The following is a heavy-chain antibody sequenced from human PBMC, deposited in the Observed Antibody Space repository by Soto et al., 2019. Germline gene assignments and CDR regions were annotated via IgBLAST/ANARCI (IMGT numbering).Heavy chain of an antibody. CDR2: IWYDGSNK. V-gene: IGHV3-33*01. Sequence: PGGSLRLSCAASGFTFSSYGMHWVRQAPGKGLEWVAVIWYDGSNKYYADSVKGRFTISRDNSKNTLYLQMNSLRVEDTAVYYCARESASYHLDYWGQGTLVTVSS. D-gene: IGHD1-26*01. J-gene: IGHJ4*02. CDR1: GFTFSSYG. CDR3: ARESASYHLDY.